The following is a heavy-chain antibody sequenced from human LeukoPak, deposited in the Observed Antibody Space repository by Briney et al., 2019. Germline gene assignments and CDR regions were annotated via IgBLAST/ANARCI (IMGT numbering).Heavy chain of an antibody. CDR3: ARRETIVLMVYAQTLNNWFDP. CDR2: INHSGST. V-gene: IGHV4-61*01. Sequence: PSETLSLTCTVSGGSVSSGSYYWSWIRQPPGKGLEWIGEINHSGSTNYNPSLKSRVTISVDTSKNQFSLKLSSVTAADTAVYYCARRETIVLMVYAQTLNNWFDPWGQGTLVTVSS. J-gene: IGHJ5*02. CDR1: GGSVSSGSYY. D-gene: IGHD2-8*01.